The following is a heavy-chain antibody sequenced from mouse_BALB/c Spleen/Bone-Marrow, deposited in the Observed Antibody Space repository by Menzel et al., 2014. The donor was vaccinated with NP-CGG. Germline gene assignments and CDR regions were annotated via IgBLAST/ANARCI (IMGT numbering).Heavy chain of an antibody. Sequence: VQLVESGAELVRPGTSVKVSCKASGYAFTNYRIEWVKQRPGQGLEWIGVINPGSGGVNYNEKFKVKATLTADKSSSTAYIQLSSLTSDDSAVYFCSREITRYAVDYWGQGTSVTVSS. CDR2: INPGSGGV. D-gene: IGHD2-4*01. CDR1: GYAFTNYR. CDR3: SREITRYAVDY. V-gene: IGHV1-54*01. J-gene: IGHJ4*01.